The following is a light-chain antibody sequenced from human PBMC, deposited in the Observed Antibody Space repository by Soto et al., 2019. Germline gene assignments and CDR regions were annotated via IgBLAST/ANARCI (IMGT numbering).Light chain of an antibody. J-gene: IGKJ1*01. Sequence: EIGLTQSPGTLSLSPGERATLSCRASQSVSSSYLAWYQQKPGQAPRLLIYDASRRATGIPDRFSGSGSGTDCTLAISRLEPEDYAVYYCQQYGSSPRTFGQGTKVEVK. V-gene: IGKV3-20*01. CDR1: QSVSSSY. CDR3: QQYGSSPRT. CDR2: DAS.